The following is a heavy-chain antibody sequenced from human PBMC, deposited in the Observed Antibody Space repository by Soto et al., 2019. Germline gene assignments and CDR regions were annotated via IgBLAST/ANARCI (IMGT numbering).Heavy chain of an antibody. Sequence: SETLSLTCTVSGGSISSGGYYWSWIRQHPGKGLEWIGYIYYSGSTYYNPSLKSRVTISVDTSKNQFSLKLSSVTAADTAVYYCKRGFHCGGGSCYCYCYHMDVWGQGTMVTVSS. CDR1: GGSISSGGYY. V-gene: IGHV4-31*03. CDR3: KRGFHCGGGSCYCYCYHMDV. D-gene: IGHD2-15*01. J-gene: IGHJ6*02. CDR2: IYYSGST.